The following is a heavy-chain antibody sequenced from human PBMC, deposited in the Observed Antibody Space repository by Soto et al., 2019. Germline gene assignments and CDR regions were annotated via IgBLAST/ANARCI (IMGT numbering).Heavy chain of an antibody. CDR3: ARDRGYSGYDYGDNYYYYYGMDV. J-gene: IGHJ6*02. D-gene: IGHD5-12*01. CDR1: GFTFSSYS. Sequence: GGSLRLSCAASGFTFSSYSMNWVRQAPGKGLEWVSSISSSSSYIYYADSVKGRFTISRDNAKNSLYLQMNSLRAEDTAVYYCARDRGYSGYDYGDNYYYYYGMDVWGQGTTVTVSS. V-gene: IGHV3-21*01. CDR2: ISSSSSYI.